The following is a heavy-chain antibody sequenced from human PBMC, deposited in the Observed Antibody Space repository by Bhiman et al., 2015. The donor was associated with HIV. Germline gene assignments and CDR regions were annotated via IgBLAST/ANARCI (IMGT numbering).Heavy chain of an antibody. CDR2: ISYDGTIK. J-gene: IGHJ3*01. CDR3: ARDSTPLLQFLEWFDAFDF. Sequence: QVQLVESGGGVVQPGRSLRLSCAASGFPFSNYAMNWVRQAPGKGLEWVAVISYDGTIKNYAASGKGRFTISRDMSKNTLYLQMNSLRVEDTAIYYCARDSTPLLQFLEWFDAFDFWGQGTMVTVS. D-gene: IGHD3-3*01. V-gene: IGHV3-30-3*01. CDR1: GFPFSNYA.